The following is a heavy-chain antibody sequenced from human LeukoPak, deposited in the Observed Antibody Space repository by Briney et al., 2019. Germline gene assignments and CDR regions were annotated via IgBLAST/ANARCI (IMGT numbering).Heavy chain of an antibody. CDR3: ARVTRGWSYYAIVGPYYYYYMDV. CDR1: GFTFSSYG. Sequence: GGSLRLSCAASGFTFSSYGMHWVRQAPGKGLEWVAFIRYDGSNKYYADSVKGRFTISRDNSKNTLYLQMNSLRAEDTAVYYCARVTRGWSYYAIVGPYYYYYMDVWGKGTTVTISS. J-gene: IGHJ6*03. D-gene: IGHD1-26*01. V-gene: IGHV3-30*02. CDR2: IRYDGSNK.